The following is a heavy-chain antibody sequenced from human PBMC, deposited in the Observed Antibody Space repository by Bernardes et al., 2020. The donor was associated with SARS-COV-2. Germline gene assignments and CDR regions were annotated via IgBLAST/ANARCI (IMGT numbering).Heavy chain of an antibody. Sequence: GGSLRLSCAASGITFTTYAMARVRQAPGKGLEWVSTISGSGGSAHYADSVKGRFTISRDNSKNTLYLQMNGLRVEDTAVYYCAKFGDQDYYGSGSYLDYFDYWGQGTLVTVSS. V-gene: IGHV3-23*01. CDR2: ISGSGGSA. D-gene: IGHD3-10*01. J-gene: IGHJ4*02. CDR1: GITFTTYA. CDR3: AKFGDQDYYGSGSYLDYFDY.